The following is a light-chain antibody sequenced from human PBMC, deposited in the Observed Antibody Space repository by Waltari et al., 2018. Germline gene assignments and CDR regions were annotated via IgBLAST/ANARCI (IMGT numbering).Light chain of an antibody. V-gene: IGLV2-14*01. Sequence: QSALTQPASVSGSPGQSITIPCTGTSSDVGGYNYVSWYQQHPGKAPKLMIYDVSKRPSGVSHSFSGSKCGNRVSLRISGLQSEEESDYYCTSYTISSTVVFGGGTRLTVL. J-gene: IGLJ2*01. CDR3: TSYTISSTVV. CDR1: SSDVGGYNY. CDR2: DVS.